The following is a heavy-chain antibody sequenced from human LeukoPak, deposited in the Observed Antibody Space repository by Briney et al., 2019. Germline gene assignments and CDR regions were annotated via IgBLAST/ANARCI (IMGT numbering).Heavy chain of an antibody. CDR3: ARGRAYYDSSGYDY. V-gene: IGHV4-34*01. J-gene: IGHJ4*02. CDR2: INHSGST. D-gene: IGHD3-22*01. Sequence: SETLSLTCAVYGGSFSGYYWSWIRQPPGKGLEWVGEINHSGSTNYNPSLKSRVTISVDTSKNQFSLKLSSVTAADTAVYYCARGRAYYDSSGYDYWGQGTLVTVSS. CDR1: GGSFSGYY.